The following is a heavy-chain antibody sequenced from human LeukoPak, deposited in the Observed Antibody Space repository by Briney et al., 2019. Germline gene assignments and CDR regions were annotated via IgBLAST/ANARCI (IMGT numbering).Heavy chain of an antibody. D-gene: IGHD5-12*01. Sequence: SETLSLTCTVSGGSISRYYSSWIRQPAGRGLECIGHIYTSRSTNYDHVLKSRVTMSVDASKNQFFLKLSSVTAEEAAVYYCTSLNRYKWLDRSTNDYWGQGTLVTVSS. CDR3: TSLNRYKWLDRSTNDY. J-gene: IGHJ4*02. CDR2: IYTSRST. CDR1: GGSISRYY. V-gene: IGHV4-4*07.